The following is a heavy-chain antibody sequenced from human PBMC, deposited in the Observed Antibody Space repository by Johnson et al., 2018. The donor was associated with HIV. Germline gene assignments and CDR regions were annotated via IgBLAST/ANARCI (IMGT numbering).Heavy chain of an antibody. V-gene: IGHV3-11*04. CDR3: ARVRDYNFWSGQQSRHAFDI. CDR2: ISRSGSTI. D-gene: IGHD3-3*01. Sequence: QVQLVESGGGLVKPGGSLRLSCAASGFTFSDYYMSWIRQAPGKGLEWVSNISRSGSTIYHADSVKGRLIISRDNSKNTLYLQMNSLRAEDTAVYYCARVRDYNFWSGQQSRHAFDIWGQGTMVTVSS. J-gene: IGHJ3*02. CDR1: GFTFSDYY.